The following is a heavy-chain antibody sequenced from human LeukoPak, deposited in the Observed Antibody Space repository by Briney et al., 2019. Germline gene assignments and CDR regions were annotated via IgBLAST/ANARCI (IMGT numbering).Heavy chain of an antibody. CDR2: ISYDGSNK. Sequence: GGSLRLSCAASGFTFSSYGMHWVRQAPGKGLEWVAVISYDGSNKYYADSVKGRFTISRDNSKNTLYLQMNSLRAEDTAVYYCAKSSVAAVAGSYGMDVWGQGTTVTVSS. J-gene: IGHJ6*02. CDR1: GFTFSSYG. CDR3: AKSSVAAVAGSYGMDV. D-gene: IGHD6-19*01. V-gene: IGHV3-30*18.